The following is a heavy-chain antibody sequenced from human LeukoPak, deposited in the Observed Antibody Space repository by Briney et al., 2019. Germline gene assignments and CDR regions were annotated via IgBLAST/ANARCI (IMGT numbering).Heavy chain of an antibody. V-gene: IGHV1-18*01. CDR2: ISAYNGNT. Sequence: GASVKVSCKASGYTFTSYGISWVRQAPGQGLEWMGWISAYNGNTNYAQKLQGRVTMTTDTSTSTAYMELRSLRSDDTAVYYCARGRIVGATVLSGFDYWGQGTLVTVSS. J-gene: IGHJ4*02. CDR1: GYTFTSYG. CDR3: ARGRIVGATVLSGFDY. D-gene: IGHD1-26*01.